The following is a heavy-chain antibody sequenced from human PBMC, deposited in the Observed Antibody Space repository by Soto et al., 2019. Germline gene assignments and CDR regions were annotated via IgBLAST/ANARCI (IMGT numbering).Heavy chain of an antibody. V-gene: IGHV1-69*06. CDR1: GGTFNNYV. D-gene: IGHD2-2*01. CDR3: AGRCDSTTCLGHFDY. J-gene: IGHJ4*02. CDR2: ILPIFATA. Sequence: SVKVSCKASGGTFNNYVVNWVRQAPGQGLEWMGGILPIFATANYAQKFQGRVTITADKSTSTAYMELTSLRSEDTAVYYCAGRCDSTTCLGHFDYWGQGTLVTAPQ.